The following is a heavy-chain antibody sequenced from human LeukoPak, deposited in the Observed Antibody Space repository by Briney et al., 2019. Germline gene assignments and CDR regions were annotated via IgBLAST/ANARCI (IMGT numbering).Heavy chain of an antibody. D-gene: IGHD3-16*01. V-gene: IGHV4-39*01. Sequence: PSETLSLTCTVSGDSINSNSYHWGWIRQPPGKGLEWIGTVYSTGNTYYTPSFKSRVTISVDTSNNQFSLKLTSVTAADTAVYYCARPHLTWRVEYFDPWGQGTLVTVSS. CDR2: VYSTGNT. CDR3: ARPHLTWRVEYFDP. J-gene: IGHJ5*02. CDR1: GDSINSNSYH.